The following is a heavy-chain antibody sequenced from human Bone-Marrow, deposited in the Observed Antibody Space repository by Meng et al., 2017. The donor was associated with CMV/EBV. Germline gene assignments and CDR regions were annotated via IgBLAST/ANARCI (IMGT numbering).Heavy chain of an antibody. CDR2: IYPGDSDT. V-gene: IGHV5-51*01. D-gene: IGHD1-1*01. J-gene: IGHJ6*02. CDR3: ARHAIYNDYYDGMDV. CDR1: GYSFTSYW. Sequence: GESLKISCKGSGYSFTSYWIGWVRQMPGKGLEWMGIIYPGDSDTRYSPSFQGQVTISADKSISTAYLQWSSLKASDTAMYYCARHAIYNDYYDGMDVWGQGTTVTVSS.